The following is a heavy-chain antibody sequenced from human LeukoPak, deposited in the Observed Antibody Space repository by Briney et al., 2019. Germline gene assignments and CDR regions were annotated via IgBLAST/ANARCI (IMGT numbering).Heavy chain of an antibody. CDR1: GGSFSGYY. CDR3: ARGGYSYGYGY. D-gene: IGHD5-18*01. J-gene: IGHJ4*02. CDR2: INHSGST. Sequence: PSETLSRTCAVYGGSFSGYYWSWIRQPPGKGLEWIGEINHSGSTNYNPSLKSRVTISVDTSKNQFSLKLSSVTAADTAVYYCARGGYSYGYGYWGQGTLVTVSS. V-gene: IGHV4-34*01.